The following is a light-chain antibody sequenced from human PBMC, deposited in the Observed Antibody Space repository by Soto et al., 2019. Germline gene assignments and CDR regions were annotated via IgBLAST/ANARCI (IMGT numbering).Light chain of an antibody. CDR1: ISNIENNY. V-gene: IGLV1-51*02. J-gene: IGLJ1*01. Sequence: QSVLTQPPSVSAAPGQTVTISCSGSISNIENNYVSWYRQLPGTAPKLLIYEDNKRPSGIPDRFSGSKSGTSATLAITGLETGDEADYYCATWDSSLSGGVFGTATKLTVL. CDR3: ATWDSSLSGGV. CDR2: EDN.